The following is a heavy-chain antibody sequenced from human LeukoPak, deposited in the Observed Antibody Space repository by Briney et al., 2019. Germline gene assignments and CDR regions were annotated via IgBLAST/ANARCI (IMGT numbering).Heavy chain of an antibody. CDR3: ARQVAGSGWGVGCWYFDL. V-gene: IGHV4-39*01. Sequence: KPSETLSLTCTLSGGAISSSTYYWGWIRQPPGKGLEWIGTIYYSGSTYYNPSLKSRVTISVDTSKNQFSLKLSSVTAADTAVCYCARQVAGSGWGVGCWYFDLWGRGTLVTVSS. D-gene: IGHD6-19*01. J-gene: IGHJ2*01. CDR1: GGAISSSTYY. CDR2: IYYSGST.